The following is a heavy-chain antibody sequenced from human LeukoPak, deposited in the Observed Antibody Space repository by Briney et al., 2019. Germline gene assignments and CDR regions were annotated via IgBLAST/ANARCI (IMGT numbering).Heavy chain of an antibody. CDR2: IYHSGST. CDR1: GGSTSSSNW. V-gene: IGHV4-4*02. D-gene: IGHD6-6*01. CDR3: ARVTRRTYSSSSFRSIRHYYYMDV. J-gene: IGHJ6*03. Sequence: SGTLSLTCAVSGGSTSSSNWWSWVRQPPGKGLEWIGEIYHSGSTNYNPSLKSRVTISVDKSKNQFSLKLSSVTAADTAVYYCARVTRRTYSSSSFRSIRHYYYMDVWGKGTTVTVSS.